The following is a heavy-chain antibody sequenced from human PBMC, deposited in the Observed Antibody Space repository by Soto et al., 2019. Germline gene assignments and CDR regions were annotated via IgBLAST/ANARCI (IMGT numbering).Heavy chain of an antibody. V-gene: IGHV4-31*03. CDR1: GGFLSSGGYF. CDR3: ARCSSIAGPHYGTVV. J-gene: IGHJ6*02. D-gene: IGHD6-6*01. CDR2: NYYSGIT. Sequence: SETLSLPYTVSGGFLSSGGYFWTWLRQQPRKGLEWIGYNYYSGITYYNPSLKSRVTISLDTSQNQFSLKLSSVTAADTAVYYCARCSSIAGPHYGTVVPGPAITVTVSS.